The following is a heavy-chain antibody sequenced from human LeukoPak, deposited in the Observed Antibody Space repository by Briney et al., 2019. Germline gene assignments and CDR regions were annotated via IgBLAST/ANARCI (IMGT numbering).Heavy chain of an antibody. CDR1: AFTFDNYA. D-gene: IGHD5-12*01. Sequence: PGGALRLSCAASAFTFDNYAKHRVRQAPGKGLEGVSGISWNSGSIGYADSVRGRFTISRDNAKNTLYAQMNSLRAEDTALYYCACDMWSLGGYDYHYFYGMDVWGQGTTVTVSS. V-gene: IGHV3-9*01. J-gene: IGHJ6*02. CDR2: ISWNSGSI. CDR3: ACDMWSLGGYDYHYFYGMDV.